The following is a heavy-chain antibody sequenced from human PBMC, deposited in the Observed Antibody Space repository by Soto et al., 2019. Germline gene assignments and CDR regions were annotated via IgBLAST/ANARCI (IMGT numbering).Heavy chain of an antibody. V-gene: IGHV1-8*01. CDR1: GYTFTSYD. J-gene: IGHJ4*02. CDR3: ARSAGGSNVNFDY. D-gene: IGHD6-19*01. CDR2: MNPDSGHT. Sequence: QVQLVQSGAEVRTPGASVKVSCKASGYTFTSYDINWVRQATGQGPEWMGWMNPDSGHTGYVQKFQGRVTMTRNTAIRTAYVELSSLRSEDTAVYYCARSAGGSNVNFDYWGQGTLVTVSS.